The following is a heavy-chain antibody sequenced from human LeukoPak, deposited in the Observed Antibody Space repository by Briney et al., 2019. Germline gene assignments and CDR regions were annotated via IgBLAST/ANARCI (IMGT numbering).Heavy chain of an antibody. CDR3: AKDFGMYYYNSSGYSM. V-gene: IGHV3-9*01. CDR2: ISWNSGSI. D-gene: IGHD3-22*01. CDR1: GFTFDDYA. Sequence: GGSLRLSCAAPGFTFDDYAMHWVRQAPGKGLEWVSGISWNSGSIGYADSVKGRFTISRDNAKNSLYLQMNSLRAEDTALYYCAKDFGMYYYNSSGYSMWGQGTLVTVSS. J-gene: IGHJ4*02.